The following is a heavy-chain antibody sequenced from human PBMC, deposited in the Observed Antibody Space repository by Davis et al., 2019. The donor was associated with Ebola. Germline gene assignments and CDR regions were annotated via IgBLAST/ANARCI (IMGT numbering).Heavy chain of an antibody. D-gene: IGHD3-10*01. CDR3: AVRGFFGSGTWGAFDI. CDR1: GFTFSSYP. CDR2: ISGGGAGT. V-gene: IGHV3-23*01. Sequence: GESLKISCAASGFTFSSYPMSWVRQAPGKGLEWVSFISGGGAGTSYADSVKGRFTISRDNSKNTLFLQMNTLSAEDTAVYYCAVRGFFGSGTWGAFDIWGQGTMVTVSS. J-gene: IGHJ3*02.